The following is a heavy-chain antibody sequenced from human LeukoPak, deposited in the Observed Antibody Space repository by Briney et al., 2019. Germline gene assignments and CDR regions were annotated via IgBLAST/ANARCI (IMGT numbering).Heavy chain of an antibody. D-gene: IGHD6-19*01. Sequence: GGSLRLSCAASGFTFGTYAMTWVRQAPGMGLEWVSTILNNGVSTYHADSVKGRFTISRDNSKNTLYLQMNSLRAEDTAVYYCAKAPIAVAGIFDYWGQGTLVTVSS. V-gene: IGHV3-23*01. J-gene: IGHJ4*02. CDR2: ILNNGVST. CDR3: AKAPIAVAGIFDY. CDR1: GFTFGTYA.